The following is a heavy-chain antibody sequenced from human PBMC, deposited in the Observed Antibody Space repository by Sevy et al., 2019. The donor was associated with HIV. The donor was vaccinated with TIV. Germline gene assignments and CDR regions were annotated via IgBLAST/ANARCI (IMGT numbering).Heavy chain of an antibody. V-gene: IGHV4-34*01. Sequence: SETLSLTCAVYGGSFSGYYWSWIRQPPGKGLEWIGEINHSGSTNYNPSLKSRVTISVDTSKNQFSLKLSSVTAADTAVYYCARCINYDYIWGGYRPLKYGMDVWGQGTTVTVSS. D-gene: IGHD3-16*02. CDR1: GGSFSGYY. CDR2: INHSGST. J-gene: IGHJ6*02. CDR3: ARCINYDYIWGGYRPLKYGMDV.